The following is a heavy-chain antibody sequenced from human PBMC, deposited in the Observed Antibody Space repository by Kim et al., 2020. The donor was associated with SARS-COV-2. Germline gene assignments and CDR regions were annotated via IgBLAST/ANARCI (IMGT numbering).Heavy chain of an antibody. D-gene: IGHD6-19*01. J-gene: IGHJ6*02. CDR1: GYSFTSYW. CDR3: ARHAAESRYSSGCYSYYYYGMDV. Sequence: GESLKISCKGSGYSFTSYWIGWVRQMPGKGLEWMGIIYPGDSDTRYSPSFQGQVTISADKSISTAYLQWSSLKASDTAMYYCARHAAESRYSSGCYSYYYYGMDVWGQGTTVTVSS. CDR2: IYPGDSDT. V-gene: IGHV5-51*01.